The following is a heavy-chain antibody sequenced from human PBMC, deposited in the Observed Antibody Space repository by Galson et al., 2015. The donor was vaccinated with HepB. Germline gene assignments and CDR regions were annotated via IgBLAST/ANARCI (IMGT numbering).Heavy chain of an antibody. J-gene: IGHJ4*02. Sequence: SLRLSCAASGFTFSSYAMSWVRQAPGKGLEWVSAIRGSGAGTYYADSVKGRFAISRDNSKNTLYLQMNSLRAEDTAVYYCAKDLGRYSSSPGQIFLAYCGQGTLVTVSS. CDR1: GFTFSSYA. CDR3: AKDLGRYSSSPGQIFLAY. V-gene: IGHV3-23*01. CDR2: IRGSGAGT. D-gene: IGHD6-6*01.